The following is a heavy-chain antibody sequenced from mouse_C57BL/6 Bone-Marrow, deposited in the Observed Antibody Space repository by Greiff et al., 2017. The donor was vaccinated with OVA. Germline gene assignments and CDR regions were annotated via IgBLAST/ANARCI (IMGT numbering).Heavy chain of an antibody. V-gene: IGHV2-2*01. CDR2: IWSGGST. J-gene: IGHJ4*01. CDR1: GFSLTSYG. Sequence: VKLQESGPGLVQPSQSLSITCTVSGFSLTSYGVHWVRQSPGKGLEWLGVIWSGGSTDYNAAFISRLSISKDNSKSQVFFKMNSLQADDTAIYYCARKGGMIYYGPMDYWGQGTSVTVSS. CDR3: ARKGGMIYYGPMDY. D-gene: IGHD2-1*01.